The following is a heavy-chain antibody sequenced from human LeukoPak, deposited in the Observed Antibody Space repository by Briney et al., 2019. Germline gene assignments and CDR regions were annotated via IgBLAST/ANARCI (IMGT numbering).Heavy chain of an antibody. D-gene: IGHD5-18*01. CDR3: ARRGGYSYGYGY. CDR2: IYYSGST. Sequence: PSETLSLTCTVSGGSISSSSYYWGWIRQPPGKGLEWIGSIYYSGSTNYNPSLKSRVTISVDKSKNQFSLKLSSVTAADTAVYYCARRGGYSYGYGYWGQGTLVTVSS. V-gene: IGHV4-39*07. J-gene: IGHJ4*02. CDR1: GGSISSSSYY.